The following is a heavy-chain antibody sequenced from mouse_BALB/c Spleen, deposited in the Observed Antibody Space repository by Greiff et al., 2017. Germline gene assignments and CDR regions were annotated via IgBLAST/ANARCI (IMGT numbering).Heavy chain of an antibody. CDR1: GFTFSSFG. V-gene: IGHV5-17*02. D-gene: IGHD1-2*01. Sequence: DVQLVESGGGLVQPGGSRKLSCAASGFTFSSFGMHWVRQAPEKGLEWVAYISSGSSTIYYADTVKGRFTISRDNPKNTLFLQMTSLRSEDTAMYYCAKLRLRSYAMDYWGQGTSVTVSS. CDR3: AKLRLRSYAMDY. CDR2: ISSGSSTI. J-gene: IGHJ4*01.